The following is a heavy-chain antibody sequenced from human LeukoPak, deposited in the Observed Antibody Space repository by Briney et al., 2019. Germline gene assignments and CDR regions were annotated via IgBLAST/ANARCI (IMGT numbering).Heavy chain of an antibody. CDR2: ISSSSSYI. J-gene: IGHJ5*02. CDR3: ARGGDSSGWPINWFDP. CDR1: GFTFSIYS. V-gene: IGHV3-21*01. Sequence: PGGSLRLSCAASGFTFSIYSMNWVRQAPGKGREWVSSISSSSSYIYYADSVKGRFTISRDNAKNSLYLQMNSLRAEDTAVSYCARGGDSSGWPINWFDPWGQGTLVTVSS. D-gene: IGHD6-19*01.